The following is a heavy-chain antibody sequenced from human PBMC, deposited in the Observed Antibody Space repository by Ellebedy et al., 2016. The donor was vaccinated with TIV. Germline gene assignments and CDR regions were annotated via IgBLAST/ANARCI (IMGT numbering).Heavy chain of an antibody. CDR1: GYSFTSYW. D-gene: IGHD6-6*01. CDR2: IYPGDSDT. J-gene: IGHJ4*02. CDR3: ARRWSSSIIDY. Sequence: KVSCKGSGYSFTSYWIGWVRQMPGKGLEWMGIIYPGDSDTSYSPSFQGQVTISADKSISTAYLQWSSLKASDTAMYYCARRWSSSIIDYWGQGTLVTVSS. V-gene: IGHV5-51*01.